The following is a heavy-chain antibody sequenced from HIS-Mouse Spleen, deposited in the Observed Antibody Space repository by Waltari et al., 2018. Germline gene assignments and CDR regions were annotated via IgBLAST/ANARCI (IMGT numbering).Heavy chain of an antibody. CDR1: GGSFSGYY. V-gene: IGHV4-34*01. Sequence: QVQLQQWGAGLLKPSETLSLTCAVYGGSFSGYYWSWIRQPPGKGLEWIGEINHSVSTNSNPSLKSRVTISVDTSKNQFSLKLSSVTAADTAVYYCARVRTGDPSYWYFDLWGRGTLVTVSS. J-gene: IGHJ2*01. D-gene: IGHD7-27*01. CDR2: INHSVST. CDR3: ARVRTGDPSYWYFDL.